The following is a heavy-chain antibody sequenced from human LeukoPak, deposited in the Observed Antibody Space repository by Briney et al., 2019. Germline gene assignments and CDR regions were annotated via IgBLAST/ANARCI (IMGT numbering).Heavy chain of an antibody. V-gene: IGHV4-59*08. D-gene: IGHD3-10*01. CDR2: IYYSGST. Sequence: SETLSLTCTVSGGSISSDYWSWIRQPPGKGLEWIGYIYYSGSTNYNPSLKSRVTISVDTSKNQFSLKLSSVTAADTAVYYCARHSGGSGSYWYDYWGQGTLVTVSS. CDR3: ARHSGGSGSYWYDY. CDR1: GGSISSDY. J-gene: IGHJ4*02.